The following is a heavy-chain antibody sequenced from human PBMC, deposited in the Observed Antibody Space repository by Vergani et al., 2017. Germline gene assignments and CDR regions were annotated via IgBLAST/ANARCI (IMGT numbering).Heavy chain of an antibody. J-gene: IGHJ4*02. D-gene: IGHD5-18*01. CDR3: SRRRGYSFGYSVY. Sequence: EVQLVESGGGLVPPGRSLRLSCAASGFSFGDYAMTWVRQAPGKGLEWVALIRNKAYGGKTEYAASVKGRFTISRDDSKRLAYLQLSGLKTEDTAVYICSRRRGYSFGYSVYWGQGTLVTVSS. CDR1: GFSFGDYA. V-gene: IGHV3-49*04. CDR2: IRNKAYGGKT.